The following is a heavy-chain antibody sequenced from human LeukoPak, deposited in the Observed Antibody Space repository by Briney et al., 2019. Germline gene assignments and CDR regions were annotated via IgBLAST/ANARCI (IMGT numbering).Heavy chain of an antibody. D-gene: IGHD3-9*01. J-gene: IGHJ6*03. CDR1: GFTFSNAW. CDR2: IKSKTDGGTT. Sequence: KTGGSLRLSCAASGFTFSNAWMSWVRQAPGKGLEWVGRIKSKTDGGTTDYAAPVKGRFTISRDDSKNTLYLQMNSLKTEDTAVYYCTTGGSTIFQSARQPYYYYMDVWGKGTTVTVSS. CDR3: TTGGSTIFQSARQPYYYYMDV. V-gene: IGHV3-15*01.